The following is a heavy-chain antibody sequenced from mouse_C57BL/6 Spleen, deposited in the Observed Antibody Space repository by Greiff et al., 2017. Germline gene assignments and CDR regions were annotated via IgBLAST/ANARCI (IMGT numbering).Heavy chain of an antibody. CDR2: IRNKANGYTT. CDR3: ARYRGWYFDV. Sequence: EVQVVESGGGLVQPGGSLSLSCAASGFTFTDYYMSWVRQPPGKALEWLGFIRNKANGYTTEYSASVKGRFTISRDNSQSILYLQMTALRAEDSATYYCARYRGWYFDVWGTGTTVTVSS. J-gene: IGHJ1*03. CDR1: GFTFTDYY. V-gene: IGHV7-3*01.